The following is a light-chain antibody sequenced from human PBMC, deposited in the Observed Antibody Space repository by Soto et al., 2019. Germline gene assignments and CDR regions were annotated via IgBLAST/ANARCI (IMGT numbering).Light chain of an antibody. CDR2: GAS. Sequence: EIVLTQSPGTLSLSPGERATLSCRASQSVSSSYLAWYQQKPGQAPRLLIHGASSRATGIPDRFSGSGSGPYFTLTISRLEPEDFAVYYCQQYGRSPPFTFGPGTKVDIK. CDR3: QQYGRSPPFT. CDR1: QSVSSSY. V-gene: IGKV3-20*01. J-gene: IGKJ3*01.